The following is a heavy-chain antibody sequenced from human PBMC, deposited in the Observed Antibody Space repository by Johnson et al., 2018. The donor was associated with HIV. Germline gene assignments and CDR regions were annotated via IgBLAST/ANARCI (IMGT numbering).Heavy chain of an antibody. J-gene: IGHJ3*02. Sequence: VKLLESGGGVVRPGGSLRLSCAASGFTFDDYGMSWVRQAPGKWLEWVSGINWNCGRTGYADSVKGRFTISRDNAKNSLYLQMNSLRAEYTALYYCASGVQAAMGDGYDAFDIWGQGTMVTVSS. V-gene: IGHV3-20*04. CDR3: ASGVQAAMGDGYDAFDI. CDR1: GFTFDDYG. CDR2: INWNCGRT. D-gene: IGHD2-2*01.